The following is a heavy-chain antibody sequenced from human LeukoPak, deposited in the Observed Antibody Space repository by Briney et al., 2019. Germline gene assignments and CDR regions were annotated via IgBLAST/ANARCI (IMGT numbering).Heavy chain of an antibody. Sequence: PSETLSLTCAVSGVSFDDYYWSWVRQTTGKGLEWIGEINHSGYTNDSPSLKSRVPLSIDTSRKQFSLMLSSVTVADTVIYYCTRMNAGHDYWGQGTLVTVSS. J-gene: IGHJ4*02. CDR1: GVSFDDYY. V-gene: IGHV4-34*01. D-gene: IGHD3-10*01. CDR3: TRMNAGHDY. CDR2: INHSGYT.